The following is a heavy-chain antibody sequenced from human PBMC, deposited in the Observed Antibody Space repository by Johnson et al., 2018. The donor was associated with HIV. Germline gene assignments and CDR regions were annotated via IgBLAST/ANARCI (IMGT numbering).Heavy chain of an antibody. CDR3: AKGIAAAGTGVDAFDI. D-gene: IGHD6-13*01. J-gene: IGHJ3*02. Sequence: VQLVESGGGLVQPGGSLRLSCAASGFTFSSYAMSWVRQAPGKGLEWVSAISGSGGSTYYADSVKGRFTISRDNSKNTLYLQMNSLRAEDTAVYYCAKGIAAAGTGVDAFDIWGQGTMVTVSS. V-gene: IGHV3-23*04. CDR1: GFTFSSYA. CDR2: ISGSGGST.